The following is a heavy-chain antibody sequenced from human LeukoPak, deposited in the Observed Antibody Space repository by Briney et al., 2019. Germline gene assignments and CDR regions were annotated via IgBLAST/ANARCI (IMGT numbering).Heavy chain of an antibody. V-gene: IGHV4-59*01. D-gene: IGHD7-27*01. CDR3: ASRKLGNDY. CDR2: IYCSGST. CDR1: GGSITTYY. J-gene: IGHJ4*02. Sequence: PETLSLTCTVSGGSITTYYWSWIRHPPGKGLEWIGYIYCSGSTNYNHSLKSRVTISVDTSKNQFSLKLSSVTAADTAVYYCASRKLGNDYWGQGTLVTVSS.